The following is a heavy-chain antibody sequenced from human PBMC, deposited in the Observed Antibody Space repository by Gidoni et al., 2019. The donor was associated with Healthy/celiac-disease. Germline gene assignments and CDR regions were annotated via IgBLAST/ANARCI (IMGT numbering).Heavy chain of an antibody. Sequence: EVQLVQSGAEVKKPGESRRISCKGSGYSCTSYWISWVGQMPGKGLEWMGRIEPSDSYTNYSPSFQGHVTISADKSISTAYLQWSSLKASDTAMYYCARHGRMAGPFDYWGQVTLVTVSS. CDR2: IEPSDSYT. D-gene: IGHD6-19*01. CDR1: GYSCTSYW. J-gene: IGHJ4*02. CDR3: ARHGRMAGPFDY. V-gene: IGHV5-10-1*03.